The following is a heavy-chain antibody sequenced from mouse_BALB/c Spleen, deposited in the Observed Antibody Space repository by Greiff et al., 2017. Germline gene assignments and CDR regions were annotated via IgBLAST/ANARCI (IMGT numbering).Heavy chain of an antibody. V-gene: IGHV5-12-2*01. Sequence: EVQRVESGGGLVQPGGSLKLSCAASGFTFSSYTMSWVRQTPEKRLEWVAYISNGGGSTYYPDTVKGRFTISRDNAKNTLYLQMSSLKSEDTAMYYCARQGYYGNYEAMDYWGQGTSVTVSS. CDR2: ISNGGGST. D-gene: IGHD2-1*01. CDR1: GFTFSSYT. J-gene: IGHJ4*01. CDR3: ARQGYYGNYEAMDY.